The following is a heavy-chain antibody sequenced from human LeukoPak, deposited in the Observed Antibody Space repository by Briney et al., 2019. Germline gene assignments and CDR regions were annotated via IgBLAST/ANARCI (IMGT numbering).Heavy chain of an antibody. J-gene: IGHJ4*02. CDR1: GYFFNTYD. D-gene: IGHD6-19*01. CDR2: IRYNNGYT. CDR3: ARRSLLVAGIYYFDS. V-gene: IGHV1-18*01. Sequence: ASVKVSCKTSGYFFNTYDVTWVRQAPGQGLEWVGWIRYNNGYTHYAQRFQGRVTMTIDSSTSTAYMELRSLTSADTAIYFCARRSLLVAGIYYFDSWGQGTLVTVSS.